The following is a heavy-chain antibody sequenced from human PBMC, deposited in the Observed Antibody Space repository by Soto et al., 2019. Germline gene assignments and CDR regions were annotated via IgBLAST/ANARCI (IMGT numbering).Heavy chain of an antibody. D-gene: IGHD2-21*02. CDR1: SGSSSSSNW. CDR2: SYHSGST. J-gene: IGHJ5*02. Sequence: QVHLQESGPRLVEPSVTLSLTCAVSSGSSSSSNWWRWVRQTPGKGLEWIGESYHSGSTNHNPSLRRRVTLSVDKAKNHSPLQRSSVTAADTAVYYCARRLFSQTVVWFDPWGQGTLVTVSS. CDR3: ARRLFSQTVVWFDP. V-gene: IGHV4-4*02.